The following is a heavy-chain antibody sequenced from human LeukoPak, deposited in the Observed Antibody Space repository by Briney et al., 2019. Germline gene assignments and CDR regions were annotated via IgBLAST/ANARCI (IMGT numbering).Heavy chain of an antibody. J-gene: IGHJ4*02. V-gene: IGHV4-4*02. CDR3: ARERYSYGYPFDY. CDR1: GGSLSSAHG. CDR2: INHSGST. D-gene: IGHD5-18*01. Sequence: PSETLSLTCTVSGGSLSSAHGWSWIRQPPGKGLEWIGEINHSGSTNYNPSLKSRVTISVDTSKNQFSLKLSSVTAADTAVYYCARERYSYGYPFDYWGQGTLVTVSS.